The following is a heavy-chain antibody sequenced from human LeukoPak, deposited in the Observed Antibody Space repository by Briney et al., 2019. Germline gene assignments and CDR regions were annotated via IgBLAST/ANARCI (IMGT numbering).Heavy chain of an antibody. CDR3: ARGGYSGGVSFDY. CDR2: ISSNGGST. Sequence: GGSLRLSCAASGLTFSSYAMHWVRQAPGKGLEYVSAISSNGGSTYYANSVKGRFTISRDNSKNTLYLQMGSLRAEDMAVYYCARGGYSGGVSFDYWGQGTLVTVSS. J-gene: IGHJ4*02. V-gene: IGHV3-64*01. D-gene: IGHD1-26*01. CDR1: GLTFSSYA.